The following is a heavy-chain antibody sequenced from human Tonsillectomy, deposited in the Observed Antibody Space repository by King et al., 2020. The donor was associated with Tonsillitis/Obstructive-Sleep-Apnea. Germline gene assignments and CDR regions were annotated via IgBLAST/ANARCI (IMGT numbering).Heavy chain of an antibody. CDR2: IWYDGSNK. Sequence: VQLVESGGGVVQPGRSLTLSCAASGFIFSNHGTHWFRQAPGKGLEWVAVIWYDGSNKNHADSVKGRFTISRDNSKNTLYLQMNSLRAEDTAVYYCSRNTVNYYYYYMDVWGKGTTVTVSS. CDR1: GFIFSNHG. J-gene: IGHJ6*03. D-gene: IGHD4-11*01. CDR3: SRNTVNYYYYYMDV. V-gene: IGHV3-33*01.